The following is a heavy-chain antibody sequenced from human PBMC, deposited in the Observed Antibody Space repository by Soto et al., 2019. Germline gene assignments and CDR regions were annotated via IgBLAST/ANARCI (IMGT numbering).Heavy chain of an antibody. V-gene: IGHV3-23*01. J-gene: IGHJ4*02. Sequence: GGSPRLACAASVFTFSSYAMCWVRQSPGKGLEWVSTISGSGGSAYYADSMKGRLTISRDNSKNTVYLQMNSLRAEDTAVYYCAKEGSSGWYFFEYWGQGTLVTVSS. D-gene: IGHD6-19*01. CDR3: AKEGSSGWYFFEY. CDR2: ISGSGGSA. CDR1: VFTFSSYA.